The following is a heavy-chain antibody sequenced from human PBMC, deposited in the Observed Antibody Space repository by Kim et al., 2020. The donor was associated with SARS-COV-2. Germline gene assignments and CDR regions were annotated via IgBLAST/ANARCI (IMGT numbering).Heavy chain of an antibody. V-gene: IGHV4-39*07. Sequence: SETLSLTCTVSGGSISSSSYYWGWIRQPPGKGLEWIGSIYYSGSTYYNPSLKSRVTISVDTSKNQFSLKLSSVTAADTAVYYCARGTGYSSSWQTIIKRYYYYGMDVWGQGTTVTVSS. D-gene: IGHD6-13*01. CDR1: GGSISSSSYY. CDR3: ARGTGYSSSWQTIIKRYYYYGMDV. J-gene: IGHJ6*02. CDR2: IYYSGST.